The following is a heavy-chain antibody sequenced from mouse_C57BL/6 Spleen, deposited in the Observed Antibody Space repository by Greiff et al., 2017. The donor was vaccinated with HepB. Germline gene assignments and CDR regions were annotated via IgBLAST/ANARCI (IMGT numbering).Heavy chain of an antibody. Sequence: EVKVVESEGGLVQPGSSMKLSCTASGFTFSDYYMAWVRQVPEKGLEWVANINYDGSSTYYLDSLKSRFLISRDNAKNILYLQMSSLKSEETATYYCARVITTVVAHWYFDVWGTGTTVTVSS. CDR1: GFTFSDYY. V-gene: IGHV5-16*01. D-gene: IGHD1-1*01. J-gene: IGHJ1*03. CDR3: ARVITTVVAHWYFDV. CDR2: INYDGSST.